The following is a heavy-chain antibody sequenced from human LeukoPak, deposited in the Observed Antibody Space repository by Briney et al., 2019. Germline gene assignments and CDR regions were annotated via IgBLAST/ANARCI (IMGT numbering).Heavy chain of an antibody. J-gene: IGHJ6*02. D-gene: IGHD2-21*02. CDR2: INPSGGST. Sequence: ASVKVSCKASGYTFTSYYMHWVRRAPGQGLEWMGIINPSGGSTSYAQKFQGRVTMTRDTSTSTVYMELRSLRSDDTAVYYCARVIAGGDGYYYYYGMDVWGQGSTVTVSS. CDR3: ARVIAGGDGYYYYYGMDV. V-gene: IGHV1-46*01. CDR1: GYTFTSYY.